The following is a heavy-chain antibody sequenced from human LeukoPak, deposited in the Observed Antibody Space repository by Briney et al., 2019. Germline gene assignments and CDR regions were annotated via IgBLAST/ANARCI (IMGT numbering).Heavy chain of an antibody. J-gene: IGHJ6*03. Sequence: SETLSLTCSVYGGSFSGYYWSWIRQPPGKGLEWIGEINHSGSTNYNPSLKSRVTISVDTSKNQFSLKLSSVTAADTAVYYCARSHYYYMDVWGKGTTVTISS. V-gene: IGHV4-34*01. CDR1: GGSFSGYY. CDR2: INHSGST. CDR3: ARSHYYYMDV.